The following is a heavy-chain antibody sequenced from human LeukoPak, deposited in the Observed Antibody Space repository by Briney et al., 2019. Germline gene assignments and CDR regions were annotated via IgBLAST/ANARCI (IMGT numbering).Heavy chain of an antibody. V-gene: IGHV3-23*01. Sequence: PGGSLRLSCAASGFTFSSYAMSWVRQAPGKGLEWVSGVSATGSSTYYADSVKGRFTISRDNSKNTLYLQMNSLRAEDTAVHYCAKGLISSSSIKDAFDIWGQGTMVTVSS. J-gene: IGHJ3*02. CDR2: VSATGSST. D-gene: IGHD6-6*01. CDR1: GFTFSSYA. CDR3: AKGLISSSSIKDAFDI.